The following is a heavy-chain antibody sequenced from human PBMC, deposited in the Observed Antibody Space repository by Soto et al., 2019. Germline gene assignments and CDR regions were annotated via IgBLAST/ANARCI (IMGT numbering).Heavy chain of an antibody. V-gene: IGHV1-3*01. D-gene: IGHD3-22*01. CDR2: INPGNGNT. CDR3: VRGPFTILVSNDYLYPMAV. CDR1: GYNFNSYA. Sequence: ASVKVSCKASGYNFNSYAMHWVRQAPGQRLEWMGWINPGNGNTKYSQKFQGRVTITRDTSATTAYMELSSLRSEDTAVYYCVRGPFTILVSNDYLYPMAVSGQRTTDTVS. J-gene: IGHJ6*02.